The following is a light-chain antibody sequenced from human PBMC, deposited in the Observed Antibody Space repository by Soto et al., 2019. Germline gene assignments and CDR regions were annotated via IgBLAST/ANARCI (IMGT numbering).Light chain of an antibody. CDR1: QSLTSY. CDR2: GIS. CDR3: QQYNNWPLT. J-gene: IGKJ4*01. Sequence: EIVVTQSRATLSVSPGPTPTISCRASQSLTSYLAWYQQKTDQAPRLLIYGISTRATDIPARFSGSGYGTEFTLTISSLQSEDFAAYYCQQYNNWPLTFGGGTKVDIK. V-gene: IGKV3-15*01.